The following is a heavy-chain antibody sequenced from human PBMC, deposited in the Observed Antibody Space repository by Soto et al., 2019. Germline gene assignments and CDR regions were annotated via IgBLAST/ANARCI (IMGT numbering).Heavy chain of an antibody. J-gene: IGHJ4*02. CDR2: IVKDGNEK. V-gene: IGHV3-7*03. CDR3: ARDWGGLGY. Sequence: PGGSLRLSCAASGFTFSNYWMTWVRQAPGKGLEWVANIVKDGNEKSYVDSVKGRFTISRDNAKNSLYLEMNNLRVEDTAVYYCARDWGGLGYWGQGTLVTV. CDR1: GFTFSNYW. D-gene: IGHD3-10*01.